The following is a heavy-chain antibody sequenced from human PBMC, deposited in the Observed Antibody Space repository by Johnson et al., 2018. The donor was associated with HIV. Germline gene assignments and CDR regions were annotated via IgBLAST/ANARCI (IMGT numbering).Heavy chain of an antibody. J-gene: IGHJ3*02. CDR2: ISWNSGSI. D-gene: IGHD5-18*01. CDR1: GFTFDDYA. V-gene: IGHV3-9*01. Sequence: VQLVESGGGLVQPGRSLRLSCAASGFTFDDYAMHWVRQVPGKGLEWVSGISWNSGSIGYADSVKGRFTISRDNAKNSLYLQMNSLRAEDTAVYYCARYGYRPEAAFDIWGQGTMVTVSS. CDR3: ARYGYRPEAAFDI.